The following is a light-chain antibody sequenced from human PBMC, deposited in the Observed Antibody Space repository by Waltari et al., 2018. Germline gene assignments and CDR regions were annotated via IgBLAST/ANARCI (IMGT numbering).Light chain of an antibody. V-gene: IGLV1-44*01. CDR1: CFNVGSKS. CDR3: AAWDDTLKGL. Sequence: QSVLTQPPSASGAPGQRVTLTCPRGCFNVGSKSVNWYQQFPGTPPKLLMFNDDQRASGGPGRFSGSRSVTSASLAISGLQSEDEATYYCAAWDDTLKGLFGGGTTLTVL. CDR2: NDD. J-gene: IGLJ3*02.